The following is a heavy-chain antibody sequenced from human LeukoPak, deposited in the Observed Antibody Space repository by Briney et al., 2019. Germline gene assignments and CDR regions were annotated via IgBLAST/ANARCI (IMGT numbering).Heavy chain of an antibody. CDR2: ISGTGGTA. CDR1: GFTFSNYA. V-gene: IGHV3-23*01. J-gene: IGHJ4*02. Sequence: GGSLGLSCAASGFTFSNYAMNWVRQAPGKGLEWVSAISGTGGTAYYADSVKGRFTISRDNSKNTLYLQVNSLRVEDTAVYYCAKMNARGIAVAGSGIIDYWGQGTLVTVSS. D-gene: IGHD6-19*01. CDR3: AKMNARGIAVAGSGIIDY.